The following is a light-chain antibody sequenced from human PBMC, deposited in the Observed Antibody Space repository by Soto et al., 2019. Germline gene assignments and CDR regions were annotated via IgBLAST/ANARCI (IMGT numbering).Light chain of an antibody. CDR2: LGS. CDR3: MQALQIATLT. V-gene: IGKV2-28*01. CDR1: QSLLHTNGYSY. Sequence: EIVLTQSPLSLPVTPGEPASISCRSSQSLLHTNGYSYLDWYLQKPGQSPQLLIYLGSNRASGVPDRFSGSASDTDFTLKISRVEAEGVGVYYCMQALQIATLTFGGGTKVDIK. J-gene: IGKJ4*01.